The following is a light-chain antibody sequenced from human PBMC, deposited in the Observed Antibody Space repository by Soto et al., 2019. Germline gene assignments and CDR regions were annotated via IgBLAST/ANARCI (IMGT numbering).Light chain of an antibody. CDR1: QALSKY. CDR2: SAS. CDR3: QQLSRYPLT. V-gene: IGKV1-9*01. J-gene: IGKJ4*01. Sequence: DIQLTQSPSFLSASVGETVAITSRASQALSKYLAWYQQQRGQAPDVXIYSASTLHSGVRSRFSGSGSETDFSLTIRALQTEDFATYYCQQLSRYPLTFGGGTKVDIK.